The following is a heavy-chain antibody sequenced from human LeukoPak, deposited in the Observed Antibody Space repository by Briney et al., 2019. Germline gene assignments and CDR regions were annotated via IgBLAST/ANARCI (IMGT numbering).Heavy chain of an antibody. Sequence: GGSLRLSCAASGFNFSSYGMHWVRQAPGKGLEWVAVIWYDGSNKYYADSVKGRFTISRDNSKNTLYLQMNSLRAEDTAVYYCARNQDYGVYNSVGAFDIWGQGTMVTVSS. J-gene: IGHJ3*02. CDR1: GFNFSSYG. D-gene: IGHD4-17*01. CDR2: IWYDGSNK. CDR3: ARNQDYGVYNSVGAFDI. V-gene: IGHV3-33*01.